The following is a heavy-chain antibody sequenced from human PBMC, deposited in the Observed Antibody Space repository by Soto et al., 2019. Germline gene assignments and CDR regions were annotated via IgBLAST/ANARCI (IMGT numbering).Heavy chain of an antibody. CDR2: VYPRDSDT. V-gene: IGHV5-51*01. CDR3: ARPPLPGYSIHFNS. Sequence: GESLKISCNASGYIFIDYWIGWVRQMPGKGLEWMGIVYPRDSDTRYSPSFQGQVTISADRSTGTAFLQWRSLKASDTALYYCARPPLPGYSIHFNSWGQGTLVTVSS. J-gene: IGHJ4*02. CDR1: GYIFIDYW. D-gene: IGHD2-15*01.